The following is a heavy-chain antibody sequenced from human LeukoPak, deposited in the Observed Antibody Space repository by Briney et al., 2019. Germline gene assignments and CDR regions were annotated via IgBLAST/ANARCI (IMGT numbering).Heavy chain of an antibody. CDR2: IIPIFGTA. Sequence: ASVKVSCKASGGTFSSYTISWVRQAPGQGLEWMGGIIPIFGTANYAQKFQGRVTITADKSTSTAYMELSSLRSEDTAVYYCASPVISSGWKKDAFDIWGQGTMVTVSS. V-gene: IGHV1-69*06. D-gene: IGHD6-19*01. CDR3: ASPVISSGWKKDAFDI. CDR1: GGTFSSYT. J-gene: IGHJ3*02.